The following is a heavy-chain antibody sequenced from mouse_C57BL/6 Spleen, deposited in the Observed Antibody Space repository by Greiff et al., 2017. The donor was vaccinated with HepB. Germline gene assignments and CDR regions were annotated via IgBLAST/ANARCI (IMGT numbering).Heavy chain of an antibody. D-gene: IGHD1-1*01. J-gene: IGHJ4*01. CDR3: ARKVGSRYISYYMDY. V-gene: IGHV2-2*01. CDR1: GFSLTSYG. Sequence: VQLVESGPGLVQPSQSLSITCTVSGFSLTSYGVHWVRQSPGKGLEWLGVIWSGGSTDYNAAFISRLSISKDNSKSEGIFKMNRLQADDTAIYYGARKVGSRYISYYMDYWGQGTSVTVSS. CDR2: IWSGGST.